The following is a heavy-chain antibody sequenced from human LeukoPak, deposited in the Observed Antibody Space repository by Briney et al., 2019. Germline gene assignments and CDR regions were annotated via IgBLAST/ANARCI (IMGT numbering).Heavy chain of an antibody. Sequence: SGGSLRLSCAASGLTSGTYAMSWVRQAPGKGLEWVSAFSGGGDSFYADSVRGRFSISADKSRNILYLQMNGLRVEDTAVYYCGKEVERHFDLRYWGQGTPVTVSS. CDR2: FSGGGDS. CDR3: GKEVERHFDLRY. CDR1: GLTSGTYA. D-gene: IGHD2-15*01. V-gene: IGHV3-23*01. J-gene: IGHJ4*02.